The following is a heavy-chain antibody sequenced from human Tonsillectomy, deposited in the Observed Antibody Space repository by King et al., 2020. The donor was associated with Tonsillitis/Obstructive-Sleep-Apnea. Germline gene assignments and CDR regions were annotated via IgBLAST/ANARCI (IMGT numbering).Heavy chain of an antibody. CDR3: ARSEVGFRD. V-gene: IGHV3-53*04. CDR1: GLSVSTNY. Sequence: VQLVESGGGLVQPGESLRLSCAASGLSVSTNYMSWVRQAPGKGLEWVSVIYGGGTTYYADSVKGRFTISRHNSKITFYLQMNSLRVEDTAVYYCARSEVGFRDWGQGTLVTVSS. CDR2: IYGGGTT. J-gene: IGHJ4*02. D-gene: IGHD1-26*01.